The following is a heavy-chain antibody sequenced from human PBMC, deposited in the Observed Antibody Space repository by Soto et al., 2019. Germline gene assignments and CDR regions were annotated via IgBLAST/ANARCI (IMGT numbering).Heavy chain of an antibody. CDR2: IYSSGNT. Sequence: QVHLQESGPGLVKPSQTLSLTCTVSGGSISSSDYYWSWIRQPPGKGLEWIGYIYSSGNTYYNPSLKSRLTISVDTSKNLFSLKLNSVTAADTALYYCARGLSAATVVRCYFDYWGQGTLVTVSS. D-gene: IGHD4-17*01. CDR1: GGSISSSDYY. V-gene: IGHV4-31*03. CDR3: ARGLSAATVVRCYFDY. J-gene: IGHJ4*02.